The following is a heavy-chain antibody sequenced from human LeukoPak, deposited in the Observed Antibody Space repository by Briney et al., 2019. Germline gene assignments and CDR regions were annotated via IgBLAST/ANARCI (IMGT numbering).Heavy chain of an antibody. J-gene: IGHJ4*02. CDR2: IKHDGGET. CDR1: GFTFSDYY. CDR3: AKDRQSRGSLGFDY. Sequence: GGSLRLSCAASGFTFSDYYMTWVRQAPGKGLEWVANIKHDGGETYYVDSVKGRFTISRDNAKNSLYLQMNSLRAEDTAVYYCAKDRQSRGSLGFDYWGQGALVIVSS. V-gene: IGHV3-7*05. D-gene: IGHD3-22*01.